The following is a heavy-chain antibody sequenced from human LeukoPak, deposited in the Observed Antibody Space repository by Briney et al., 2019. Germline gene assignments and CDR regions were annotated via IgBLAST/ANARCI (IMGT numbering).Heavy chain of an antibody. V-gene: IGHV3-48*03. Sequence: PGGSLRLSCAVSGFTFSSYEMNWVRQAPGKGLEWVSYISSSGSTIYYADSAKGRFTISRDNAKNSLYLQMNSLRAEDTAVYYCARLDYGDYRGAFDIWGQGTMVTVSS. J-gene: IGHJ3*02. D-gene: IGHD4-17*01. CDR2: ISSSGSTI. CDR3: ARLDYGDYRGAFDI. CDR1: GFTFSSYE.